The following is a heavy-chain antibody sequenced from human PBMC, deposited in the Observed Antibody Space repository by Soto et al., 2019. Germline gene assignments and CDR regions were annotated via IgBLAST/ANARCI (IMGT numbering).Heavy chain of an antibody. CDR2: ILYSGTT. D-gene: IGHD4-17*01. Sequence: QLQLQESGPGLLRPSETLSLTCNVSGGAISSSSYFWGWVRQPPGKTLEWIGHILYSGTTHYNESLKSRVTISVDTSKNQFSLRLHSVTPADSAVYYCARGGGYYGVLFDYWGQGTLVPVSS. V-gene: IGHV4-39*01. CDR1: GGAISSSSYF. J-gene: IGHJ4*02. CDR3: ARGGGYYGVLFDY.